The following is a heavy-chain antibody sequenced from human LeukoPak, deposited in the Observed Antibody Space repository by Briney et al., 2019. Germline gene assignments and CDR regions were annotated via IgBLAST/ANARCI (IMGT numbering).Heavy chain of an antibody. D-gene: IGHD6-19*01. CDR2: IYYSGST. CDR3: ASIAVAGSDY. CDR1: GGSISSSSYY. Sequence: PSETLSLTCTVSGGSISSSSYYWGWIRQPPGKGLEWIGSIYYSGSTYYNPSLKSRVTISVDTSKNQFSLKLSSVTAADTAVYYCASIAVAGSDYWGQGTLVTVSS. V-gene: IGHV4-39*01. J-gene: IGHJ4*02.